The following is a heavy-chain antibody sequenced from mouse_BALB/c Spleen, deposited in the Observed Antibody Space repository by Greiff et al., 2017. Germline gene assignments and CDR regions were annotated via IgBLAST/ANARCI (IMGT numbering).Heavy chain of an antibody. CDR2: SRNKANDYTT. CDR1: GFTFSDFY. D-gene: IGHD1-1*01. Sequence: EVKVVDSGGGLVQPGGSLRLSCATSGFTFSDFYMEWVRQPPGKRLEWIAASRNKANDYTTEYSASVKGRFIVSSDTSQSILYLQMNSLRAEDTAIYYCARDSHYDGSSSWFAYWGQGTLVTVSA. CDR3: ARDSHYDGSSSWFAY. V-gene: IGHV7-1*02. J-gene: IGHJ3*01.